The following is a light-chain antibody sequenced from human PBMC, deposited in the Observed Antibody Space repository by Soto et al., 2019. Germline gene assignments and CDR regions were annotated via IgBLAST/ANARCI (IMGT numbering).Light chain of an antibody. CDR3: QQNYNTLSIT. CDR2: AAS. J-gene: IGKJ5*01. V-gene: IGKV1-39*01. Sequence: DIQMTQSPSSLSASVGDRVTITCRASESISRHLNWYQQKPGKAPNLLIYAASSLQNGVPSRFRGGGSGTDFTLIISNLQPEDFATYYCQQNYNTLSITFGQGTRLEIK. CDR1: ESISRH.